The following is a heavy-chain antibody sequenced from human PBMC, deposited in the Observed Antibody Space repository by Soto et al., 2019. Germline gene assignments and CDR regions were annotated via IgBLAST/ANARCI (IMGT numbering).Heavy chain of an antibody. CDR1: GFTFSSYA. Sequence: GALRLSCAASGFTFSSYAMSWVRQAPGKGLEWVSAISGSGGSTYYADSVKGRFTISRDNSKNTLYLQMNSLRAEDTAVYYCARNDYDFWSGYEKNWFDPCGQGTLVTVSS. J-gene: IGHJ5*02. CDR3: ARNDYDFWSGYEKNWFDP. CDR2: ISGSGGST. V-gene: IGHV3-23*01. D-gene: IGHD3-3*01.